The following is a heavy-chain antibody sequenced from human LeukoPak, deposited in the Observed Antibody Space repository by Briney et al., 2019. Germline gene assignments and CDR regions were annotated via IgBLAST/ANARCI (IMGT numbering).Heavy chain of an antibody. J-gene: IGHJ4*02. D-gene: IGHD6-13*01. CDR2: ISDSGTKK. CDR3: ARDQVGGAVDC. V-gene: IGHV3-30-3*01. Sequence: GRSLRLSCAASGFTFSTYAMHWVRQAPGKGLEWVAVISDSGTKKYYADSVKGRFTLSRDNSKNMLYLQMNSLRVEDTAVYYCARDQVGGAVDCWGQGTLVTVSS. CDR1: GFTFSTYA.